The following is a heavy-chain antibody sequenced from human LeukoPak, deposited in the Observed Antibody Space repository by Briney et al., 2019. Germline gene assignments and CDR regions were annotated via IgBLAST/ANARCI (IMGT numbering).Heavy chain of an antibody. Sequence: ASVKVSCKASGYTFTGYYMHWVRQAPGQGLEWMGWISAYNGNTNYAQKLQGRVTMTTDTSTSTAYMELGSLRSDDTAVYYCARGKGFGELSHFDYWGQGTLVTVSS. V-gene: IGHV1-18*04. CDR1: GYTFTGYY. D-gene: IGHD3-10*01. J-gene: IGHJ4*02. CDR2: ISAYNGNT. CDR3: ARGKGFGELSHFDY.